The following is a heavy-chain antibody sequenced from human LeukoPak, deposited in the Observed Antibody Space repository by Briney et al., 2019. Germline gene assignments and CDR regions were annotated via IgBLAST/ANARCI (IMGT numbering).Heavy chain of an antibody. V-gene: IGHV3-11*06. CDR2: ISSSSSYT. CDR1: GVTFSDYY. CDR3: ASDHVCGCYD. Sequence: PGGALRLSCAASGVTFSDYYRSWIRQAPGKGLEWVSYISSSSSYTNYADSVKGRFTISTDNAKNSLYLQMNSLTAEDTAVYYCASDHVCGCYDWGQGTLVTVSS. D-gene: IGHD2-2*01. J-gene: IGHJ4*02.